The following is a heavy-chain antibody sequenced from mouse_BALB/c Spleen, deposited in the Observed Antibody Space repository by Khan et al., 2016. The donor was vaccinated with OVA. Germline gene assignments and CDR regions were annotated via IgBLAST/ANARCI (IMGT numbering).Heavy chain of an antibody. CDR1: GFTFSDYY. CDR3: TAGYDGATFAD. CDR2: ISDVGSYI. D-gene: IGHD2-13*01. Sequence: EVELVESGGGLVKPGGSLKLSCEASGFTFSDYYMYWVRPTPEKRLEWVATISDVGSYIYYLDNVKGRVTISRDTAKNNLYLQMNSLKSEDTAMYYCTAGYDGATFADWGHGTLVTVSA. V-gene: IGHV5-4*02. J-gene: IGHJ3*01.